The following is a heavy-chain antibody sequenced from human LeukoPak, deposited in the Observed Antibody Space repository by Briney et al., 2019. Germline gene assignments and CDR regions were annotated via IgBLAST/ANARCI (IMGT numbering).Heavy chain of an antibody. CDR2: ISSSSSTV. CDR3: ARVYYYGSGSYPQGY. D-gene: IGHD3-10*01. J-gene: IGHJ4*02. V-gene: IGHV3-48*01. Sequence: GALRLSCAASGFTFSSYSMNWVRQAPGKGLEWASYISSSSSTVYYADSVKGRFTISRDNAKNSLYLQMNSLRAEDTAVYYCARVYYYGSGSYPQGYWGQGTLVTVSS. CDR1: GFTFSSYS.